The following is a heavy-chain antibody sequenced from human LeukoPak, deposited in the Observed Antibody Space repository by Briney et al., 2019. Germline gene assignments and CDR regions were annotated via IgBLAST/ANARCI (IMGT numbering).Heavy chain of an antibody. CDR2: ISDSGGST. Sequence: GGSLRLSCAASRFTFSSFAMSWVRQAPGKGLEWVSAISDSGGSTYYADSVKGRFTISRDNSKNTLYLQMNTLRVEDTAVYYCARDRDNNYYDYWGQGTLVTVSS. D-gene: IGHD5-24*01. CDR3: ARDRDNNYYDY. J-gene: IGHJ4*02. CDR1: RFTFSSFA. V-gene: IGHV3-23*01.